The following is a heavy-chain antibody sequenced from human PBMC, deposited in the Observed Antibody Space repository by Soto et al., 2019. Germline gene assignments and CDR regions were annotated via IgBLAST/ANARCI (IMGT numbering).Heavy chain of an antibody. D-gene: IGHD1-26*01. CDR3: ARVNALGVYYYYYGMAV. J-gene: IGHJ6*02. Sequence: SETLSLTCTVSGGSITSGYYYLRWIRQHPGKALEWIGYIYYSGSTYYNPSLKSRVTISMDTSKDQFSLKLTSVTAAETAVYYCARVNALGVYYYYYGMAVWRQGTKVTLSS. CDR1: GGSITSGYYY. CDR2: IYYSGST. V-gene: IGHV4-31*03.